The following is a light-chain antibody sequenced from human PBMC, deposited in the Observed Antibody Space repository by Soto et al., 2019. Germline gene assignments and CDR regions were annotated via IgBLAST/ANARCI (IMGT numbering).Light chain of an antibody. Sequence: QSPAPLSLSPGERSPLSCRASKSIYTCLAWCQQKPGQAPTLFINYAASRTASIPPRLSGSGACTDFTLTTISRVAPEVSVDYCQQRSSMPITFGQGTRVEIK. J-gene: IGKJ5*01. CDR2: YAA. CDR1: KSIYTC. V-gene: IGKV3-11*01. CDR3: QQRSSMPIT.